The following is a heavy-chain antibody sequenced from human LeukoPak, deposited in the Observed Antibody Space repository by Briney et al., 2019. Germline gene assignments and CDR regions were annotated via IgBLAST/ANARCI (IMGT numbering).Heavy chain of an antibody. Sequence: ASVKVSCKASGYTFTGYYMHWVRQAPGQGLEWMGVINPSGGSTRYPQKFQGRVTMTRDMSTSTVDMELSSLRSEDTAVYYCARDGCSSTTDCDENNWFDPWGQGTLVIVSS. CDR1: GYTFTGYY. CDR3: ARDGCSSTTDCDENNWFDP. V-gene: IGHV1-46*01. D-gene: IGHD2/OR15-2a*01. J-gene: IGHJ5*02. CDR2: INPSGGST.